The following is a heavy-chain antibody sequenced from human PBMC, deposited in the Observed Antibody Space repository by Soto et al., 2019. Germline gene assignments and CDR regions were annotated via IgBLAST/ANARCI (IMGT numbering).Heavy chain of an antibody. D-gene: IGHD3-10*01. CDR1: GYTFTSYG. Sequence: ASVKVSCKASGYTFTSYGISWVRQAPGQGLEWRGWISAYNGNTNYAQKLQGRVTMTTDTSTSTAYMELRSLRSDDTAVYYCARIITMVRGVFNWFDPWGQGTLVTVSS. CDR2: ISAYNGNT. CDR3: ARIITMVRGVFNWFDP. J-gene: IGHJ5*02. V-gene: IGHV1-18*01.